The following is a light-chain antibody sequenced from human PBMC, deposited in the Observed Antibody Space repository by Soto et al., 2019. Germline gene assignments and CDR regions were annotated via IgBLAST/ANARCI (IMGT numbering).Light chain of an antibody. J-gene: IGKJ1*01. V-gene: IGKV3-15*01. Sequence: EIVLTQSPATLSLSPGERATLSCRASQTVSSSLAWYQQKPGQAPRLLIYGASTRATGIPARFSGSGSGTEFTLTISSLQSEDFAVYYCQQYNNWSWTFGQGTKVDIK. CDR3: QQYNNWSWT. CDR1: QTVSSS. CDR2: GAS.